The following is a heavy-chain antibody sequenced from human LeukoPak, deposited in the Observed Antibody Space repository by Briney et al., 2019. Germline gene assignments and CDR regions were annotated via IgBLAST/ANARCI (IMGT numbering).Heavy chain of an antibody. V-gene: IGHV1-18*04. CDR1: GYTFTSYA. J-gene: IGHJ4*02. CDR2: ISAYNGNT. D-gene: IGHD6-19*01. Sequence: ASVKVSCKASGYTFTSYAISWVRQAPGQGLEWMGWISAYNGNTNYAQKFQGRVTMTTDTSTTTAYMELRSLRYDDTAVYYCASDGAVAGEFDYWGQGTLVTVSS. CDR3: ASDGAVAGEFDY.